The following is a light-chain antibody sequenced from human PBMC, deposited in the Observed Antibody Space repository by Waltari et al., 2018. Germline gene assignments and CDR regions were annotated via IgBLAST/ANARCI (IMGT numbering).Light chain of an antibody. Sequence: SYDLTQPPSVSVPPGQTARLTCSGDALPKQYGNRYQQKSGHATVLMIFKDKERPAGVHGRFSGSISGTTVTLTISGVQAEDEADYYCQSVDSSATYVIFGGGTKLTVL. CDR2: KDK. CDR1: ALPKQY. V-gene: IGLV3-25*03. J-gene: IGLJ2*01. CDR3: QSVDSSATYVI.